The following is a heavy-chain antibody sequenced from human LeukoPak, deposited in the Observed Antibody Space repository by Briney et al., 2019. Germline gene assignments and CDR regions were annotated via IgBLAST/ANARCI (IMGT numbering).Heavy chain of an antibody. CDR3: ASDSPYYGLDV. CDR2: INSDGSAT. J-gene: IGHJ6*02. V-gene: IGHV3-74*01. CDR1: GFPFSSYW. Sequence: GGSLRLSCAASGFPFSSYWMHWVRQVPGKGLLWVSRINSDGSATIYADSVRGRFTISRDNAKNTLYLQMSGLRVEDTAVYHCASDSPYYGLDVWGQGTTVTVSS.